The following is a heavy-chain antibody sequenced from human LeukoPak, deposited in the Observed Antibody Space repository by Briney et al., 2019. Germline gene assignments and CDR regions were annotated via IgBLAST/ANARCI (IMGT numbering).Heavy chain of an antibody. CDR1: GFTFSSYS. D-gene: IGHD5-12*01. CDR3: VKDHGGHGPDS. Sequence: VGSLRLSCAASGFTFSSYSMNWVRQAPGKGLEWVSSISSSSSYIYYADSVKGRFTISRDNAKNSLYLQMNSLWPEDTAVYYCVKDHGGHGPDSWGQGTLVTVSS. CDR2: ISSSSSYI. V-gene: IGHV3-21*01. J-gene: IGHJ5*02.